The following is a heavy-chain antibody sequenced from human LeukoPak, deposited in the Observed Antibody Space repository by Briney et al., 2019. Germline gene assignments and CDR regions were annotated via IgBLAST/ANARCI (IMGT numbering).Heavy chain of an antibody. CDR2: IYYSGST. CDR3: ATRSSYYYDSSGYRDDYAFDI. V-gene: IGHV4-39*07. J-gene: IGHJ3*02. CDR1: GGSISSGSYY. D-gene: IGHD3-22*01. Sequence: SETLSLTCTVSGGSISSGSYYWGWIRQPPGKGLEWIGSIYYSGSTYYNPSLKSRVTISVDMSKNQFSLKLSSVTAADTAVYYCATRSSYYYDSSGYRDDYAFDIWGQGTMVTVSS.